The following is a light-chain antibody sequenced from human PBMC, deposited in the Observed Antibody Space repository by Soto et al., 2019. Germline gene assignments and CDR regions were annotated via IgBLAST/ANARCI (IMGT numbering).Light chain of an antibody. J-gene: IGLJ3*02. CDR2: LEGSGSY. V-gene: IGLV4-60*02. CDR3: ETWDGNTRV. CDR1: SGHSSYI. Sequence: QPVLTQSSSASASLGSSVKLTCTLSSGHSSYIIAWHQQQPGKAPRYLMKLEGSGSYNKGSGVPDRFSGSSSGADRYLTISNLQLEDEADYSWETWDGNTRVFGGGTKLTVL.